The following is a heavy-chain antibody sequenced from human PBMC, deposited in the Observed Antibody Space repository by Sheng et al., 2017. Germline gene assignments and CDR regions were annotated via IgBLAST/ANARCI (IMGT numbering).Heavy chain of an antibody. Sequence: QVQLQESGPGLVKPSETLSLTCAVSGYSISSGYYWGWIRQPPGKGLEWIGSIYHSGSTYYNPSLKSRVTISVDTSKNQFSLKLSSVTAADTAVYYCARSITMVRGVDDAFDIWGQGTTVTVSS. V-gene: IGHV4-38-2*01. CDR2: IYHSGST. D-gene: IGHD3-10*01. CDR3: ARSITMVRGVDDAFDI. CDR1: GYSISSGYY. J-gene: IGHJ3*02.